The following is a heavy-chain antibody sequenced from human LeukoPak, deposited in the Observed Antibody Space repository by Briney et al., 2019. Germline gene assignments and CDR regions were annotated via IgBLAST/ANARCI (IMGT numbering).Heavy chain of an antibody. Sequence: SETLSLTCTVSGGSIGSTNYYWGWIRQPPGKGLEWIANIYYSGSPYYNPSLKSRVTISVDTSKKQFSLKLSSVTAADTAVYYCARHVGFITMVRGVINNNWFDPWGQGTLVTVSS. V-gene: IGHV4-39*01. CDR1: GGSIGSTNYY. CDR2: IYYSGSP. J-gene: IGHJ5*02. D-gene: IGHD3-10*01. CDR3: ARHVGFITMVRGVINNNWFDP.